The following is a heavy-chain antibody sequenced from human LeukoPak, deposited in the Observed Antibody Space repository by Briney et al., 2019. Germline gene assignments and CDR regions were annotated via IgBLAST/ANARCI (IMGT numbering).Heavy chain of an antibody. Sequence: ASVKVSCKASGYGFTSHYMHWVRQAPGQGLEWLGLINPSGSTTLYAQKFQGRITMTRDMSTTTDYMELSSLRSDDTAVYYCARDGKDYYDSSWFDPWGQGTLVTVSS. CDR1: GYGFTSHY. CDR2: INPSGSTT. D-gene: IGHD3-22*01. J-gene: IGHJ5*02. CDR3: ARDGKDYYDSSWFDP. V-gene: IGHV1-46*01.